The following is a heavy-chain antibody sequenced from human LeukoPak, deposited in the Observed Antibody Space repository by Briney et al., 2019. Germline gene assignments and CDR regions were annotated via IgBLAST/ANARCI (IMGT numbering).Heavy chain of an antibody. CDR3: ARVLRGGSYYKDDY. CDR1: GFTFNTYP. D-gene: IGHD3-10*01. J-gene: IGHJ4*02. Sequence: SGGSLRLSCTASGFTFNTYPMNWVRQAPGKGLEWVSHILSTTDTISYANSVKGRFTISRDNAKNSLYLQMNSLRAEDTAVYYCARVLRGGSYYKDDYWGQGTLVTVSS. V-gene: IGHV3-48*04. CDR2: ILSTTDTI.